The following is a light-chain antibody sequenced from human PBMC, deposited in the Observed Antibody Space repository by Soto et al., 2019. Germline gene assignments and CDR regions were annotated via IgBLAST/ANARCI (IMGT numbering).Light chain of an antibody. V-gene: IGKV1-33*01. Sequence: DIQMTQSPSSLSASVGDRVTITCQASQDITNYLNWYQQKSGKAPKLLISDASNLESGVPSRFGGSGSGTDFTFTISSLQAEDVATYYCQQYDSRPLFGGGTKVEIK. CDR2: DAS. CDR1: QDITNY. J-gene: IGKJ4*01. CDR3: QQYDSRPL.